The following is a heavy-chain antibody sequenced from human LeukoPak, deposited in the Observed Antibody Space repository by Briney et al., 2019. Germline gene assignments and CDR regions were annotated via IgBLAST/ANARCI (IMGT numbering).Heavy chain of an antibody. CDR3: ARDGLITMVRGVIISWFDP. CDR2: INPSGGST. D-gene: IGHD3-10*01. Sequence: ASVKVSCKASGYTFTSYYMHWVRQAPGQGLEWMGIINPSGGSTSYAQKFQGRVTMTRDTSTSTAYMELRSLRSDDTAVYYCARDGLITMVRGVIISWFDPWGQGTLVTVSS. J-gene: IGHJ5*02. V-gene: IGHV1-46*01. CDR1: GYTFTSYY.